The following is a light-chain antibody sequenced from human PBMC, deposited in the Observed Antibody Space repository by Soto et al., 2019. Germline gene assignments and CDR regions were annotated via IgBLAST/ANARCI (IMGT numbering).Light chain of an antibody. J-gene: IGKJ1*01. CDR2: AAS. V-gene: IGKV1-5*03. CDR3: QQYHSYST. CDR1: QNINTW. Sequence: DIQMTQSPSTLSASVGDRVTITCRASQNINTWLSWHQQKPGKAPKLLIYAASTLQSGVPLRFSGTGSGTEXTLTISSLQPDDFATYYCQQYHSYSTFGQGTKV.